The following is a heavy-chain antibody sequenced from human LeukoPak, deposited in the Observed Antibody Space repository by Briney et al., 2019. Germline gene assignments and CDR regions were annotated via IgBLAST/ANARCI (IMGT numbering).Heavy chain of an antibody. Sequence: GESLKISCKGSGYSFTSYWIGWVRQMPGKGLEWMGIIYPGDSDTRYSPSFQGQVTISADKSISTAYLQWSSLKAPDTAMYYCARRRRTSYYDSSGYSFDYWGQGTLVTVSS. CDR3: ARRRRTSYYDSSGYSFDY. D-gene: IGHD3-22*01. CDR1: GYSFTSYW. CDR2: IYPGDSDT. V-gene: IGHV5-51*01. J-gene: IGHJ4*02.